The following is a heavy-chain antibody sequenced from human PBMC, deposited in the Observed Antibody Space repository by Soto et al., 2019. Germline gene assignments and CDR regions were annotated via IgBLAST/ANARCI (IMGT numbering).Heavy chain of an antibody. CDR2: VSFDGTNK. J-gene: IGHJ1*01. V-gene: IGHV3-30*18. CDR3: ANGDSSGFEYFQS. Sequence: WGSLRLSCTASGFTFSSHGMHCVRQAPGKGLEWVAVVSFDGTNKNYADSVRGRFTISRDNSKNTLYLQMSSLRAEDTAVYYCANGDSSGFEYFQSWGQGTLVTVSS. D-gene: IGHD3-22*01. CDR1: GFTFSSHG.